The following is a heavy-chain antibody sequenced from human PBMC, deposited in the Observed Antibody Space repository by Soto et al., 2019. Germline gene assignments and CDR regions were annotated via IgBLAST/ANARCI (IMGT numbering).Heavy chain of an antibody. CDR2: IYPSDSDT. Sequence: PGESLKISCQGSGYSFTSYWIAWVRQMPGKGLEWMGVIYPSDSDTRYSPSFQGQVTISADRSISTAYLQWSSLKASDTAMYYCARHPQRFRFGVPQYYYGMDVWGQGTTVTVSS. CDR3: ARHPQRFRFGVPQYYYGMDV. V-gene: IGHV5-51*01. D-gene: IGHD3-3*01. CDR1: GYSFTSYW. J-gene: IGHJ6*02.